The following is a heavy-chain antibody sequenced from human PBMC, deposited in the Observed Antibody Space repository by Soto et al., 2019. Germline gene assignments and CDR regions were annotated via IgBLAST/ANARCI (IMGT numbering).Heavy chain of an antibody. CDR3: AIALWGPAGHINWFDS. D-gene: IGHD2-2*01. V-gene: IGHV4-59*01. Sequence: SETLSLTCTVSGGSISSYYWSWIRQPPGKGLEWIGYIYYSGSSNYNPSLKSRVTISVDTSKNQFSLKLSSVTAADTAVYYCAIALWGPAGHINWFDSWGLGTLVTAS. CDR1: GGSISSYY. J-gene: IGHJ5*01. CDR2: IYYSGSS.